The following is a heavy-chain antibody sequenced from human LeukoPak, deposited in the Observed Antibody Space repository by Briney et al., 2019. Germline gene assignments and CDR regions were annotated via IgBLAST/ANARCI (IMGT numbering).Heavy chain of an antibody. J-gene: IGHJ3*02. CDR3: ARDRRYCSGGSCYSRDAFDI. Sequence: GASVKVSCKASGYTFTSYYMHWVRQAPGQGLEWMGIINPSGGSTSYAQKFQGRVAMTRDTSTSTVYMELSSLRSEDTAVYYCARDRRYCSGGSCYSRDAFDIWGQGTMVTVSS. CDR1: GYTFTSYY. CDR2: INPSGGST. D-gene: IGHD2-15*01. V-gene: IGHV1-46*01.